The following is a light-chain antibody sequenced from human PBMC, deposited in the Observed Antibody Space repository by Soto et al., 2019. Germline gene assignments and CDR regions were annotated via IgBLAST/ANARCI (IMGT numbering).Light chain of an antibody. CDR1: KLGDKY. CDR3: QAWDSSTASVV. CDR2: QDS. Sequence: SYELTQPPSVSVSPGQTASITCSGAKLGDKYACWYQQKPGQSPVLVIYQDSKRPSGIPERFSGSNSGSTATLTISGTQAMDEADYYCQAWDSSTASVVFGGGTKLTVL. J-gene: IGLJ2*01. V-gene: IGLV3-1*01.